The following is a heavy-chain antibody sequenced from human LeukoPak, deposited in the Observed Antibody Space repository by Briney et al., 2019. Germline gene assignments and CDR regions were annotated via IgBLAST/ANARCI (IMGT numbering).Heavy chain of an antibody. D-gene: IGHD5-18*01. J-gene: IGHJ4*02. CDR3: ARDTAMVKFGN. Sequence: GASVKVSCKASGGTFSSYAISWVRQAPGQGLEWMGRIIPIFGIANYAQKFQGRVTITADKSTSTAYMELSSLRSEDTAVYYCARDTAMVKFGNWGQGTLVTVSS. V-gene: IGHV1-69*04. CDR2: IIPIFGIA. CDR1: GGTFSSYA.